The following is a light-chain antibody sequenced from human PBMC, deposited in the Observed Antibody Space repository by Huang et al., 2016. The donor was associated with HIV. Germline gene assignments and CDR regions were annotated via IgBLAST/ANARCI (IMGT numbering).Light chain of an antibody. J-gene: IGKJ1*01. CDR3: QQRSNWPPAT. CDR2: DAS. Sequence: EIVLTQSPATLSLSPGERATPSCRASQSVSSYLAWYQQKPGQAPRLLIYDASNRATGIPARFSGSGSGTDFTLIISSLEPEDFAVYYCQQRSNWPPATFGQGTKVEIK. CDR1: QSVSSY. V-gene: IGKV3-11*01.